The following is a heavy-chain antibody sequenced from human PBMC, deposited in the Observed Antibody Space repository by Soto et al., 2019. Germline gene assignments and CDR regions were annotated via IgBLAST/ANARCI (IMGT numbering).Heavy chain of an antibody. J-gene: IGHJ4*02. CDR3: AKYGSSRWSLFDY. CDR1: GFTFDSYS. V-gene: IGHV3-23*01. CDR2: ISGSGGST. Sequence: GPLRPACTPSGFTFDSYSMSWVRQAPGKGLEWVSSISGSGGSTYYADSVKGRFTISRDNSKNTLYLQMNSLRAEDTALYYCAKYGSSRWSLFDYWGQGILVTVYS. D-gene: IGHD6-13*01.